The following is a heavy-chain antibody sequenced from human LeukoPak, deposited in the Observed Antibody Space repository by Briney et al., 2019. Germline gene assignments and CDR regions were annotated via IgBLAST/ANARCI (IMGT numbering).Heavy chain of an antibody. V-gene: IGHV3-23*01. CDR3: ARKCKSGWWIDC. CDR2: VDGGGGGT. CDR1: GFTLSSYA. Sequence: PGGSLRLSCAASGFTLSSYAMAWVRQAPGRGLEWVSSVDGGGGGTYYADSVKGRFTISRDNSKNTLYLHMNILRAEDTAVYYCARKCKSGWWIDCWGQGTLVVVSS. D-gene: IGHD6-19*01. J-gene: IGHJ4*02.